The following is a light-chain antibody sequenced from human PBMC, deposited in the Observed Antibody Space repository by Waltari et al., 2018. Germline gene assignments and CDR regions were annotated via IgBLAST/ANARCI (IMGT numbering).Light chain of an antibody. CDR2: SDD. V-gene: IGLV1-44*01. CDR1: SSNIGSNH. J-gene: IGLJ3*02. Sequence: QSVLTQPPSASGTPGQWVTISCSGSSSNIGSNHVHWYQHVPGTAPRLLIYSDDQWPSGVPDRFSGSKSGTSASLAISALQSEDESDFFCASWDDSLNGMLFGGGTHLTVL. CDR3: ASWDDSLNGML.